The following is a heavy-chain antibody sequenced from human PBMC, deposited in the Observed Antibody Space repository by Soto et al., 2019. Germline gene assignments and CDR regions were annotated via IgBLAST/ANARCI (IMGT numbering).Heavy chain of an antibody. CDR2: ISGSGSNT. D-gene: IGHD1-26*01. CDR1: GFTFRSYV. J-gene: IGHJ4*02. V-gene: IGHV3-23*01. CDR3: AKDRVGTTAPRDFDY. Sequence: EVQLLESGGGLVQPGGSLRLSCAASGFTFRSYVMSWFRQAPGKGLEWVSTISGSGSNTYYADSVEGRFTISRDNSRNTLDLQMNSLRVEDTAVYYCAKDRVGTTAPRDFDYWGQGTLVTVSS.